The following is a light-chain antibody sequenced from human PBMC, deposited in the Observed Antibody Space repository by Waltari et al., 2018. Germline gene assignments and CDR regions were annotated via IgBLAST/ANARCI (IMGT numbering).Light chain of an antibody. CDR3: QQYRTYPVT. CDR1: PGIGTS. J-gene: IGKJ5*01. CDR2: DAS. Sequence: ATQLTQSPSPLSASVGDRLTIICRASPGIGTSLAWYQQKPGRSPKLLIYDASSLESGVPTRFSGSGSGAEFSLTIRTLQPEDLATYYCQQYRTYPVTFGQGTRLEIK. V-gene: IGKV1-13*02.